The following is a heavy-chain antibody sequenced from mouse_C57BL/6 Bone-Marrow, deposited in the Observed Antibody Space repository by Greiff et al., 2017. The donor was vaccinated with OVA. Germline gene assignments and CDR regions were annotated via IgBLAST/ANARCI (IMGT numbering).Heavy chain of an antibody. CDR2: LDPSDSYP. J-gene: IGHJ1*03. D-gene: IGHD2-2*01. V-gene: IGHV1-69*01. CDR1: GYTFTSYW. CDR3: ARGRLRRYFDV. Sequence: VQLQESGAELVMPGASVKLSCKASGYTFTSYWMHWVKQRPGQGLEWIGELDPSDSYPNYNQKFKGKSTLTVDKSSSPAYTQLSILTSEDSAVYYCARGRLRRYFDVWGTGTTVTVSS.